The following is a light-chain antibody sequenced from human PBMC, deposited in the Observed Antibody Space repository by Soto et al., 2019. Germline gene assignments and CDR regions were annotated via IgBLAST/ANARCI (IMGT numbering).Light chain of an antibody. CDR1: QAVSTW. CDR3: QQANSFPRT. V-gene: IGKV1-12*01. J-gene: IGKJ4*01. Sequence: DIQMTQSPSFVSVSVGDRVTITCRASQAVSTWLAWYQQKPGDAPKLLIYAASTLQSGVPSRFSGSGSGTDFTLTTRSLQPEDFATYYCQQANSFPRTFGGGTKVDIK. CDR2: AAS.